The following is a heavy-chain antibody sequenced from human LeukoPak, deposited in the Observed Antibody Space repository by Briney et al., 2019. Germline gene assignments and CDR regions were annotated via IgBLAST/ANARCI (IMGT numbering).Heavy chain of an antibody. J-gene: IGHJ4*02. CDR2: ISYDGSNK. D-gene: IGHD3-22*01. V-gene: IGHV3-30-3*01. Sequence: GGSLRLSCAASGFTFSSYAMHWVRQAPGKGLEWVAVISYDGSNKYYADSVKGRFTISRDSSKNTLYLQMNSLRAEDTAVYYCARVADFLYYYDSSGVLDYWGQGTLVIVSS. CDR3: ARVADFLYYYDSSGVLDY. CDR1: GFTFSSYA.